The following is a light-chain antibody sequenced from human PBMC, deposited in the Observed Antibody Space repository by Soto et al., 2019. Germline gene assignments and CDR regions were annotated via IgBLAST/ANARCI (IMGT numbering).Light chain of an antibody. CDR1: SSDVGAYNF. V-gene: IGLV2-14*03. J-gene: IGLJ1*01. CDR2: NVY. Sequence: QSALTQPASVSGSPGQSITISCTGTSSDVGAYNFVSWHQQHPGKAPKLIIYNVYDRPSGISYRFSGSKSGNTASLTISGLQGEDEADYYCSSYTISRTYVFGTGPKSPS. CDR3: SSYTISRTYV.